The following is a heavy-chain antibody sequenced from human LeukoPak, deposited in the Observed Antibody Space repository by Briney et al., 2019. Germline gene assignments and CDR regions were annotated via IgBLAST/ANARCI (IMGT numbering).Heavy chain of an antibody. CDR3: ARGGAATRYYYYYMDV. CDR1: GGSISSGSYY. J-gene: IGHJ6*03. D-gene: IGHD2-15*01. CDR2: IYTSGST. Sequence: PSETLSLTCTVSGGSISSGSYYWSWIRQPAGKGLEWVGHIYTSGSTNYNPSLKSRVTISVDTSKNQFSLKLSSVTAADTAVYYCARGGAATRYYYYYMDVWGKGTTVTVSS. V-gene: IGHV4-61*09.